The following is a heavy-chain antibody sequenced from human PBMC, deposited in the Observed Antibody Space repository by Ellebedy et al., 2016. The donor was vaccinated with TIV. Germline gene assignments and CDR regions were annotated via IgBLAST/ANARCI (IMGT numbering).Heavy chain of an antibody. V-gene: IGHV4-59*01. CDR2: IYYSGST. D-gene: IGHD3-10*01. CDR1: GGSISSYY. J-gene: IGHJ6*02. Sequence: SETLSLXXTVSGGSISSYYWSWIRQPPGKGLEWIGYIYYSGSTNYNPSLKSRVTISVDTSKNQFSLKLSSVTAADTAVYYCARDYYGSGSLLDYYYGMDVWGQGTTVTVSS. CDR3: ARDYYGSGSLLDYYYGMDV.